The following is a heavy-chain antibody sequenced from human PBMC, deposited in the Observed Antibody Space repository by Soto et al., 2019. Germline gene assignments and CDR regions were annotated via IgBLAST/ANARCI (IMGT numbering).Heavy chain of an antibody. CDR1: GFTFSSAW. J-gene: IGHJ1*01. Sequence: EVQLVESGGGLVEPGGSLRLSCSASGFTFSSAWMSWVRQAPGKGLEWVGRIKSKSDRGTTDYAAPVKGRFAISRYDSKNTGYLQMNSLKTEDTAMYYCSTSGTPFQHWGQGALVTVS. CDR2: IKSKSDRGTT. D-gene: IGHD3-10*01. CDR3: STSGTPFQH. V-gene: IGHV3-15*01.